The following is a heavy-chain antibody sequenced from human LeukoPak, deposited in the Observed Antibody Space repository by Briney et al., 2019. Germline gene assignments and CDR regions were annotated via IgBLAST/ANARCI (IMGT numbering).Heavy chain of an antibody. CDR2: IKSKTDGGTT. V-gene: IGHV3-15*01. CDR1: GFTFSNAW. D-gene: IGHD2-15*01. CDR3: TTDLRYCSGGSCYTLDY. J-gene: IGHJ4*02. Sequence: GGSLRLSCAASGFTFSNAWMSWVRQAPGKGLEWVGRIKSKTDGGTTDYAAPVKGRFTISRDDSKNTLYLQMNSLKTEDTAVYYCTTDLRYCSGGSCYTLDYWGQGTLVTVSS.